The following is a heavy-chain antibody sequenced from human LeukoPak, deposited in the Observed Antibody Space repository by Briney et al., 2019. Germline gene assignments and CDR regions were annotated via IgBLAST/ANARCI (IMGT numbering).Heavy chain of an antibody. CDR1: GGTFSSYA. CDR3: ARITAMVTYGAFDI. V-gene: IGHV1-69*05. Sequence: SVKVSCKASGGTFSSYAISWVRQAPGQGLEWMGRIIPIFGTANYAQKFQGRVTITTDESTSTAYMELSSLRSEDTAVYYCARITAMVTYGAFDIWGQGTTVTVSS. J-gene: IGHJ3*02. D-gene: IGHD5-18*01. CDR2: IIPIFGTA.